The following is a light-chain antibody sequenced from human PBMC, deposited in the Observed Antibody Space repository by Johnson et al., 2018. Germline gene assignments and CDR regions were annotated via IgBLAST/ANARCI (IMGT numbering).Light chain of an antibody. J-gene: IGLJ1*01. V-gene: IGLV1-51*02. CDR2: ENN. Sequence: QSVLTQPPSVSAAPGQKVTISCSGSSSNIGNNYVSWYQQLPGTAPKLLIYENNKRPSGIPDRFSGSKSGTSATLGITGLQTGEEADYYCGTLDSSLRAGNVFGTGIKVTV. CDR3: GTLDSSLRAGNV. CDR1: SSNIGNNY.